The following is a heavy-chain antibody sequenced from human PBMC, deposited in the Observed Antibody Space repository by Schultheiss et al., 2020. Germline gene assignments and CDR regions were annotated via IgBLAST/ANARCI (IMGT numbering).Heavy chain of an antibody. J-gene: IGHJ6*03. CDR1: GFPFTNYG. Sequence: GGSLRLSCAASGFPFTNYGLTWVRQAPGKGLEWVAVISYDGSNKYYADSVKGRCTISRDNSKNSLYLQMNSLRAEDTAVYYCARDSWRATTYMDVWGKGTTVTVSS. CDR3: ARDSWRATTYMDV. V-gene: IGHV3-30*03. D-gene: IGHD2/OR15-2a*01. CDR2: ISYDGSNK.